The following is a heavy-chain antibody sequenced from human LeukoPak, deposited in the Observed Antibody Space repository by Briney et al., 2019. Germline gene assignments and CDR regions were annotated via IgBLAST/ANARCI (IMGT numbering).Heavy chain of an antibody. CDR2: IYYTGST. Sequence: DPSETLSLTCTVWGGSMSSHYWSWIRQPPGKGLEWSGYIYYTGSTNYNPALKSGVTISVDTSTNQFSLKLSSVTAADTALYYCARCFYYYYMDVWGKGTTVTVSS. CDR1: GGSMSSHY. CDR3: ARCFYYYYMDV. V-gene: IGHV4-59*11. J-gene: IGHJ6*03.